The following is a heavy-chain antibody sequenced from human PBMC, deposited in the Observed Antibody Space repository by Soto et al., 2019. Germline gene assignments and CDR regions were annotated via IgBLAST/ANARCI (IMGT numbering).Heavy chain of an antibody. CDR1: GYTFTTNF. CDR3: ARAHYDSDAFDF. J-gene: IGHJ3*01. D-gene: IGHD3-22*01. CDR2: ISPGGGTT. Sequence: VQLVQSGAEVKKPGASVKISCKASGYTFTTNFIHWIRQAPGQGLEWVGIISPGGGTTVYAQKFPGRVTIARDTSPSTVYMELRNLRSEDTAVFYCARAHYDSDAFDFWGQGTMVIVSS. V-gene: IGHV1-46*03.